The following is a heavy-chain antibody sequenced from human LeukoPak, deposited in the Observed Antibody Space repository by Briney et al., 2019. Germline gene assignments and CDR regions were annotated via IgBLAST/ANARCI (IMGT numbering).Heavy chain of an antibody. CDR3: ARTIVGATVDWYFDL. D-gene: IGHD1-26*01. Sequence: PGGSLRLSCAASGFDFGDFYMSWIRQAPGKGREFISHLSDRGSSKDYVDSVRGQFTISRDNANNSLYLQMNTLRVEDTAIYYCARTIVGATVDWYFDLWRRGTPVAVSS. V-gene: IGHV3-11*04. J-gene: IGHJ2*01. CDR2: LSDRGSSK. CDR1: GFDFGDFY.